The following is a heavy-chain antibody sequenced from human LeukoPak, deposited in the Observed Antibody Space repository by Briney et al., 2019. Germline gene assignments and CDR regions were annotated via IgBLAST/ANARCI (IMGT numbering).Heavy chain of an antibody. D-gene: IGHD3-16*02. CDR1: EFTFSRYW. J-gene: IGHJ4*02. CDR3: AKDRLGELSFLDY. CDR2: IKHDGSEK. Sequence: GGSLRLSCAASEFTFSRYWMSWVRQAPGKGLEWVANIKHDGSEKYYVDSVKGRFTISRDNSKNTLYLQMSSLRAEDTAMYYCAKDRLGELSFLDYWGRGTLVTVSS. V-gene: IGHV3-7*01.